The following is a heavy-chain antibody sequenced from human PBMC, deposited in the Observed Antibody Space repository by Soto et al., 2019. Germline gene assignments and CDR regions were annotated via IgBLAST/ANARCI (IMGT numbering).Heavy chain of an antibody. CDR1: GYTFTGYY. Sequence: ASVKVSCKASGYTFTGYYMHWVRQAPGQGLEWMGWINPNSGGTNYAQKFQGCVTMTRDTSISTAYMELSRLRSDDTAVYYCARARGYSYGYDYYYGMDVWGQGTTVTVSS. CDR3: ARARGYSYGYDYYYGMDV. CDR2: INPNSGGT. J-gene: IGHJ6*02. D-gene: IGHD5-18*01. V-gene: IGHV1-2*04.